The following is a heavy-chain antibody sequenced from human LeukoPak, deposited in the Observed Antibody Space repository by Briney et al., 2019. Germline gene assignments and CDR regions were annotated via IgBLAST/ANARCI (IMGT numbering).Heavy chain of an antibody. V-gene: IGHV3-23*01. J-gene: IGHJ3*02. CDR1: GFTFSSYA. Sequence: GGSLRLSCAASGFTFSSYAMSWVRQAPGKGLEWVSAISGSGGNTYYADSVKGRFTISRDNSKNTLYLQMNSLRAEDTAVYYCAKDLTLGYYDFWSGCGAFDIWGQGTMVTVSS. D-gene: IGHD3-3*01. CDR3: AKDLTLGYYDFWSGCGAFDI. CDR2: ISGSGGNT.